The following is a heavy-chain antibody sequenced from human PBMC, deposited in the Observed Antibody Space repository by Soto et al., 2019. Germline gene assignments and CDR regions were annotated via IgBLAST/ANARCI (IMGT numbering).Heavy chain of an antibody. Sequence: EVQLVQSGAEVKKPGESLKISWQASGFSFDSHWIAWVRQMPGQGLEWMGTIYPGDSDTKYNPSFQGHVTISADESSTTAYLQLDSLRASDTAMYFCARHTGYGNDHDWGQGTLVTVSS. CDR2: IYPGDSDT. D-gene: IGHD2-15*01. CDR3: ARHTGYGNDHD. V-gene: IGHV5-51*01. CDR1: GFSFDSHW. J-gene: IGHJ4*02.